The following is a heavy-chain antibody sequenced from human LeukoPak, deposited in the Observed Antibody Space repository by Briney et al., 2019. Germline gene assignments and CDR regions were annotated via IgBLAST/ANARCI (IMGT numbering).Heavy chain of an antibody. CDR2: IYYSGST. J-gene: IGHJ4*02. V-gene: IGHV4-39*07. CDR3: ATVSTTMVRGLTYPLYYFDY. CDR1: GGSISSSSYY. D-gene: IGHD3-10*01. Sequence: PSETLSLTCTVSGGSISSSSYYWGWIRQPPGKGLEWIGSIYYSGSTYYNPSLKSRVTLSVDKSKNQFSLRLNSITAADTAIYYCATVSTTMVRGLTYPLYYFDYWGQGTLVTLSS.